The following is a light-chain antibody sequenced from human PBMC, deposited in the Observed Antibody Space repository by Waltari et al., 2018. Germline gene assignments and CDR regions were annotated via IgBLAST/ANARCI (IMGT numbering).Light chain of an antibody. Sequence: ALTQPASVSGSPVPPLTITCRGSSASIDIFYLAALYPHSPGRSPQRIIYAVNRRPSGVSSRFSGSKSGNTAFLTISEIQVDDEAVYYCCSYAGDHPLYFVAYLFGTGTDVTV. CDR1: SASIDIFYL. CDR2: AVN. CDR3: CSYAGDHPLYFVAYL. J-gene: IGLJ1*01. V-gene: IGLV2-23*02.